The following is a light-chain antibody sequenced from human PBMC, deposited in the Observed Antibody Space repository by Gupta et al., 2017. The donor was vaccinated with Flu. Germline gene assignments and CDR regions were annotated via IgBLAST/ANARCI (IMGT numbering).Light chain of an antibody. CDR3: QSYDSSLSGSV. CDR1: SSNLGAGYD. Sequence: QSGLTQPPSVSGAPGQRLTISCTGSSSNLGAGYDVHWYQQLPGTAPNLLLYGNNHRPSGVPDRFSGSKYGTSASLAITWLQADDEADYYCQSYDSSLSGSVFGGGTKLTVL. CDR2: GNN. J-gene: IGLJ3*02. V-gene: IGLV1-40*01.